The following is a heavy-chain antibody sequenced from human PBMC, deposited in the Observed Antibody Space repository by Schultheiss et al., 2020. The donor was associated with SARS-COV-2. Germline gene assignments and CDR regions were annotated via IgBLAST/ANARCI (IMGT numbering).Heavy chain of an antibody. V-gene: IGHV1-24*01. Sequence: ASVKVSCKASGFTFTSSAMHWVRQAPGKGLEWMGGFDPEDGETIYAQKFQGRVTITADESTSTAYMELSSLRSEDTAVYYCARADVDTAMVPGATDYFDYWGQGTLVTVSS. CDR2: FDPEDGET. J-gene: IGHJ4*02. D-gene: IGHD5-18*01. CDR1: GFTFTSSA. CDR3: ARADVDTAMVPGATDYFDY.